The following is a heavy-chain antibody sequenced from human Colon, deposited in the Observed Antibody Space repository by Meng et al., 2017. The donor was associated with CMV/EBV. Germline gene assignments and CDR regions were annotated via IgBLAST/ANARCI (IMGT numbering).Heavy chain of an antibody. CDR2: SYYTGST. CDR1: GESFSGYD. CDR3: ARATKSSCWEVLDY. Sequence: GQVQQGGAGPLQPSETLPLTCAVYGESFSGYDWTWLRQPPGRGLEWIGESYYTGSTNYSPSLKSRVTISLDTSKNQFSLKLNSVTAADTAVYYCARATKSSCWEVLDYWGHGTLVTVSS. V-gene: IGHV4-34*01. D-gene: IGHD2-2*01. J-gene: IGHJ4*01.